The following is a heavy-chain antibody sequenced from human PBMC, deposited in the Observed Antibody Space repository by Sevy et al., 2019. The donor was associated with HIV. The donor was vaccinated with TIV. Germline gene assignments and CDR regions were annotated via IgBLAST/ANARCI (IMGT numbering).Heavy chain of an antibody. D-gene: IGHD3-22*01. CDR3: ARGKRGNYYDSSGYSIQYYYYGMDV. CDR1: GFTFSSYS. V-gene: IGHV3-48*02. CDR2: ISSSSSTI. J-gene: IGHJ6*02. Sequence: QLGGSLRLSCAASGFTFSSYSMNWVRQAPGKGLEWVSYISSSSSTIYYADSVKGRFTISRDNAKNSLYLQMNSLRDEDTAVYYCARGKRGNYYDSSGYSIQYYYYGMDVWGQGTTVTVSS.